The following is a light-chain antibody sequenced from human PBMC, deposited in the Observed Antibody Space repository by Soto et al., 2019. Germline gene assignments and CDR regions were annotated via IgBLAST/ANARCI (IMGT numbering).Light chain of an antibody. CDR2: SAS. CDR3: LQDYNYPYT. J-gene: IGKJ2*01. Sequence: AIQMTQSPSSLSASVGDRVTITCRASQDITNDLGWYQQKPGKAPKLLIYSASSLQSGVPSRFSGSGSGTDFTVTISSLQPEDFATYYCLQDYNYPYTFGQGTKLEIK. V-gene: IGKV1-6*01. CDR1: QDITND.